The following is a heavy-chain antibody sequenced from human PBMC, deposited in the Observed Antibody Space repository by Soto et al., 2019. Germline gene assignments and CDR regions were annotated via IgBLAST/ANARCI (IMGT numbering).Heavy chain of an antibody. CDR3: ARDNRSGYYFEY. CDR1: GDSISSGGYS. D-gene: IGHD3-22*01. CDR2: IYQSGTT. J-gene: IGHJ4*02. V-gene: IGHV4-30-2*01. Sequence: QVQLQESGSGLVKPSQTLSLTCDVSGDSISSGGYSWNWIRQTPGKGLEWIGNIYQSGTTDYNPSLKSRVTRSGDRSKNQFSLKLSSVTAADTAVYYCARDNRSGYYFEYWGQGTLVTVSS.